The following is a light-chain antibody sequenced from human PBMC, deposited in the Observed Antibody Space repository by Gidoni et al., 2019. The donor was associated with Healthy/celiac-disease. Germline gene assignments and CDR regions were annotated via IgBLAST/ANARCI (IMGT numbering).Light chain of an antibody. V-gene: IGLV1-44*01. Sequence: QSVLTQPPSASGTPEQTVTVSCSGISSNIGSNTVNWYQQLPGTPPKLLIYSNNQRPSVVPDRFSGSKSGTSASLAISGLQSEDEADYYCAAWDDSLNGPHVVFGGGTKLTVL. CDR3: AAWDDSLNGPHVV. CDR2: SNN. CDR1: SSNIGSNT. J-gene: IGLJ2*01.